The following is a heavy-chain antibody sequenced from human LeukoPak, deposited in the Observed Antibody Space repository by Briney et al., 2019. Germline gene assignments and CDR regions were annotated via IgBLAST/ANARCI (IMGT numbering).Heavy chain of an antibody. CDR2: ISSSSSTI. CDR1: GFTFSSYS. V-gene: IGHV3-48*04. Sequence: PGGSLRLSCAASGFTFSSYSMNWVRQAPGKGLEWVSYISSSSSTIYYADSVKGRFTISRDNAKNSLYLQMNSLRAEDTAVYYCARGTYYYDSSGYQILAHFDYWGQGTLVTVSS. D-gene: IGHD3-22*01. J-gene: IGHJ4*02. CDR3: ARGTYYYDSSGYQILAHFDY.